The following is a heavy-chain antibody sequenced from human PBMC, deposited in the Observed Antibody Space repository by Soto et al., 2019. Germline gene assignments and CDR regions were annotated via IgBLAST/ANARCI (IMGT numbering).Heavy chain of an antibody. D-gene: IGHD3-10*01. CDR2: IKEDGSEK. V-gene: IGHV3-7*03. Sequence: EVQLVESGGGLVQPGGSLRLSCAASGFTFSIYYMSWVRQAPGKGLEWVANIKEDGSEKYYVDSVKGRFTISRDNAKNSLYLQMNSLRAADTAVYYCATAGLGESFDYWGQGTLVTVSS. CDR3: ATAGLGESFDY. CDR1: GFTFSIYY. J-gene: IGHJ4*02.